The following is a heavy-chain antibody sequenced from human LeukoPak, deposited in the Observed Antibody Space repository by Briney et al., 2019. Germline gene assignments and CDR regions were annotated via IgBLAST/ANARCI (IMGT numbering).Heavy chain of an antibody. CDR3: ARDLLVLWFGELPNTGAFDI. D-gene: IGHD3-10*01. Sequence: RASVKVSCMASGYTFISYEINGVRPATGQGVEGMGWINPYSGNTGYAQKFQGRVTITRNTSISTAYMELSSLRAEDTAVYYCARDLLVLWFGELPNTGAFDIWGQGTMVTVSS. CDR2: INPYSGNT. V-gene: IGHV1-8*03. J-gene: IGHJ3*02. CDR1: GYTFISYE.